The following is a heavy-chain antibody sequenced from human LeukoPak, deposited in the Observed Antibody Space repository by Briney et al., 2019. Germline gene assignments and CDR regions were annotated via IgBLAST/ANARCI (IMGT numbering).Heavy chain of an antibody. CDR1: GGTFSSYA. CDR3: ARDFSTGVVRGFDY. Sequence: VASVKVSCKASGGTFSSYAISWVRQAPGQGLEWMGIINPSGGSTSYAQKFQGRVTMTRDTSTSTVYMELSSLRSEDTVVYYCARDFSTGVVRGFDYWGQGTLVTVSS. CDR2: INPSGGST. D-gene: IGHD4-23*01. V-gene: IGHV1-46*01. J-gene: IGHJ4*02.